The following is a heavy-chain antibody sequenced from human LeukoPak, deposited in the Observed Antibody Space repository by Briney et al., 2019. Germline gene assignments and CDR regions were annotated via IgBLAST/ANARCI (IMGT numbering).Heavy chain of an antibody. CDR3: ARDVLRYFDWSPDYYYYGMDV. J-gene: IGHJ6*02. Sequence: ASVKVSCKASGYTFTSYGISWVRQAPGQGLEWMGWISAYSGNTNYAQKLQGRVTMTTDTSTSTAYMELRSLRSDDTAVYYCARDVLRYFDWSPDYYYYGMDVWGQGTTVTVSS. V-gene: IGHV1-18*01. CDR2: ISAYSGNT. CDR1: GYTFTSYG. D-gene: IGHD3-9*01.